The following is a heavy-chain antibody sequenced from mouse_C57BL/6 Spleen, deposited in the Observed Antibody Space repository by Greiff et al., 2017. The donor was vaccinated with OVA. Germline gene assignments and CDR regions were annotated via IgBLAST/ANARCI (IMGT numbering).Heavy chain of an antibody. CDR3: ARGGTAQTVDY. V-gene: IGHV1-54*01. CDR2: INPGSGGT. CDR1: GYAFTNYL. D-gene: IGHD3-2*02. Sequence: QVQLQQSGAELVRPGTSVKVSCKASGYAFTNYLIEWVKQRPGQGLEWIGVINPGSGGTNYNEKFKGKATLTADKSSSTAYMQLSSLTSEDSAVYFCARGGTAQTVDYWGQGTTLTVSS. J-gene: IGHJ2*01.